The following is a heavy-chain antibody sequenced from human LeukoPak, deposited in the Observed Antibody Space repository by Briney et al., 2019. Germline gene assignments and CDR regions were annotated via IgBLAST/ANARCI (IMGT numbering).Heavy chain of an antibody. J-gene: IGHJ4*02. CDR3: AKCRGSSWSDYFDY. V-gene: IGHV3-23*01. D-gene: IGHD6-13*01. CDR2: ISDSGGST. CDR1: GFSLSRYA. Sequence: PGGSLRLSCAVSGFSLSRYAMSWVRKAPGKGLEWVSAISDSGGSTYYAGSVKGRFTISRDNSRNTLYLQMNTLRAEDTAVYYCAKCRGSSWSDYFDYWGQGTLVTVSS.